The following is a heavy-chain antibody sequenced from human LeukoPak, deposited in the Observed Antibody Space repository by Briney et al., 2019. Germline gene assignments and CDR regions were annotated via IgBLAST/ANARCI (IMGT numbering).Heavy chain of an antibody. D-gene: IGHD5-12*01. CDR1: GYSFTSYW. V-gene: IGHV5-51*01. CDR2: IYPGDSDT. J-gene: IGHJ6*03. Sequence: GESLKISCKGSGYSFTSYWIGWVRQMPGKGLEWMGIIYPGDSDTRYSPSFQGQVTISADKSISTAYLQWSSLKASDTAMYYCARLGYEDIVATTRAKYYYYYYMDVWGKGTTVTISS. CDR3: ARLGYEDIVATTRAKYYYYYYMDV.